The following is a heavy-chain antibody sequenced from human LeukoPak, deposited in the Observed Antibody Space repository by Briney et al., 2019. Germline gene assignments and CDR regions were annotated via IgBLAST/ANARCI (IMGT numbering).Heavy chain of an antibody. CDR1: GGYISSGGYY. CDR2: IYYSGST. CDR3: ARVTVVVPAATNWFDP. V-gene: IGHV4-31*03. Sequence: SETLSLTCTVSGGYISSGGYYWSWIRQHPGKGLEWIGYIYYSGSTYYNPSLKSRVTISVDTSKNQFSLKLSSVTAADTAVYYCARVTVVVPAATNWFDPWGQGTLVTVSS. D-gene: IGHD2-2*01. J-gene: IGHJ5*02.